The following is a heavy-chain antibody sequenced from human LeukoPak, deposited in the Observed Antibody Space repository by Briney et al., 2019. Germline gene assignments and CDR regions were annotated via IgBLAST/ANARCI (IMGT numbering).Heavy chain of an antibody. D-gene: IGHD3-10*01. CDR2: ISSSSSYI. V-gene: IGHV3-21*01. CDR1: GFTFSSYS. J-gene: IGHJ6*03. Sequence: PGGSLRLSCAASGFTFSSYSMNWVRQAPGKGLEWVSSISSSSSYIYYADSVKGRFTISRDNAKNSLYLQMNSLRAEDTAVYYCARVKVVRGYYYYYMDVWGKGTTVTVSS. CDR3: ARVKVVRGYYYYYMDV.